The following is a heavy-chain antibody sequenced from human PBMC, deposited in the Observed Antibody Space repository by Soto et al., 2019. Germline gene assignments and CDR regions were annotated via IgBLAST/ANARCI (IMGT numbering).Heavy chain of an antibody. CDR1: VFTFSSYW. J-gene: IGHJ6*02. Sequence: GWSLRLSCAASVFTFSSYWMSWFRQAPGKGLEWVANIKQDGSEKYYVDSVKGRFTISRDNAKNSLYLQMNSLRAEDTAVYYCARPFYYYGMDVWGQGTTVTVSS. CDR2: IKQDGSEK. V-gene: IGHV3-7*01. CDR3: ARPFYYYGMDV.